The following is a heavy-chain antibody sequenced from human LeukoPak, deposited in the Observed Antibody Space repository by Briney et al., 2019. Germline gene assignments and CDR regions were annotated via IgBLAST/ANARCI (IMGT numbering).Heavy chain of an antibody. D-gene: IGHD3-22*01. V-gene: IGHV1-2*06. J-gene: IGHJ6*02. CDR2: INPNSGGT. Sequence: GASVKVSCKASGYTFTGYYMHWVRQAPGQGLEWMGRINPNSGGTNYAQKFQGRVTMTRDTSISTAYMELSRLRSDDTAVYYCASLSLVVVTPLGYYGMDVRGQGTTVTVS. CDR3: ASLSLVVVTPLGYYGMDV. CDR1: GYTFTGYY.